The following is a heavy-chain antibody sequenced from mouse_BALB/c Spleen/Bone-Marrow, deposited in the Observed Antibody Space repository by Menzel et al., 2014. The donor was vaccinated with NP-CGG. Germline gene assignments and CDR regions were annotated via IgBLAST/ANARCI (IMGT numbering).Heavy chain of an antibody. D-gene: IGHD3-2*02. J-gene: IGHJ2*01. V-gene: IGHV5-6*02. CDR1: GFTFSNYG. Sequence: DVMLVESGGDLVKPGGSLKLSCAASGFTFSNYGMSWVRQTPDKRLEWVATISSVGGYTYYPDSVKGRFTISRDNAKNTLFLQMRSLKSEDTAMYYCARRGTGSGSYYFDYWGQGTTLTVSS. CDR3: ARRGTGSGSYYFDY. CDR2: ISSVGGYT.